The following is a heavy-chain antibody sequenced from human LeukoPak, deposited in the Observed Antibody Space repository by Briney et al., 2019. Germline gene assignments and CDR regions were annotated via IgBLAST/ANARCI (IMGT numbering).Heavy chain of an antibody. CDR2: INPNSGGT. J-gene: IGHJ5*01. V-gene: IGHV1-2*02. Sequence: RASVKVSCKASGYTFSTYYMHWVRQAPGQGLEWMGWINPNSGGTNYAQKFQGRVTMTRDTSISTAYMELSRLRSDDTAVYYCARVTIFGVVRFDPWGQGTLVTVSS. CDR3: ARVTIFGVVRFDP. D-gene: IGHD3-3*01. CDR1: GYTFSTYY.